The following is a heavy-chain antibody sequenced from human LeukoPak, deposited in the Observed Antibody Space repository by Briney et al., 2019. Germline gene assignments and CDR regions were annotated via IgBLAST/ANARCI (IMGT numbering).Heavy chain of an antibody. V-gene: IGHV4-59*02. D-gene: IGHD1-26*01. Sequence: PSETLSLTCTVSGGSVSSYYWSWIRQPPGKGLEWIGYIYFSGSSNYSPSLKSRVTMSVDTSKNQFSLKLTSVTAADTAVYYCAGGHYPLEYWGQGTLVTVSS. CDR3: AGGHYPLEY. CDR1: GGSVSSYY. J-gene: IGHJ4*02. CDR2: IYFSGSS.